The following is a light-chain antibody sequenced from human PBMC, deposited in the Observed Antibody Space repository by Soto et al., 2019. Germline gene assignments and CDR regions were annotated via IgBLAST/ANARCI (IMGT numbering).Light chain of an antibody. CDR3: QTYDSSLSGVV. J-gene: IGLJ2*01. CDR1: SSNIGAGYD. V-gene: IGLV1-40*01. Sequence: QLVLTQPPSVSGAPGQRVTISCTGSSSNIGAGYDVHWYQQLPGTAPKLLIYGNINRPSGVPDRFSGSKSGTSASLAITGLQAEDEADYYCQTYDSSLSGVVFGGGTKLTVL. CDR2: GNI.